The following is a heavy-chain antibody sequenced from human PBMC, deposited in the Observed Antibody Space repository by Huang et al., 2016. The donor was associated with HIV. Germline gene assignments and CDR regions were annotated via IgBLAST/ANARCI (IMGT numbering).Heavy chain of an antibody. Sequence: EVQLVESGGGLVQPGGSLTLSCAASGFTLSAYSMNWVRRTPGKGLEWVSYINNNGSKIVYAESVKGRFTISRDNAKNSLYLQMNSLRDDDTAVFYCATSYGYFPHWGQGTLVTVSS. CDR3: ATSYGYFPH. J-gene: IGHJ1*01. CDR2: INNNGSKI. D-gene: IGHD5-18*01. CDR1: GFTLSAYS. V-gene: IGHV3-48*02.